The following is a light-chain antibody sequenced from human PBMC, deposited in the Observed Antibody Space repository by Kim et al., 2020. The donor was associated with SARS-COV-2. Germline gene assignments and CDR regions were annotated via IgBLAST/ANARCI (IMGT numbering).Light chain of an antibody. CDR1: TGAVTSDYY. J-gene: IGLJ3*02. Sequence: PGGTVTLACSSSTGAVTSDYYPNWFQQKPGQAPRALISNTNNKHSWTPARFSGSLLGGKATLTLSGVQPEDEAEYYCLLYYGGAWVFGEGTQLTVL. V-gene: IGLV7-43*01. CDR3: LLYYGGAWV. CDR2: NTN.